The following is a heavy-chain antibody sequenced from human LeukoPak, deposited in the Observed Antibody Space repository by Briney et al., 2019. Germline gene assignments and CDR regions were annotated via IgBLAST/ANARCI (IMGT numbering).Heavy chain of an antibody. V-gene: IGHV1-18*01. Sequence: ASVKVSCKASGYTFTSYGISWVRQAPGQGLEWMGWISAYNGNTNYAQKLQGRVTMTTDTSTSTAYMELRSLRSDDTAVYYCARDRDCSGGSCYSSSVWFDPWGQGTLVTVSS. CDR3: ARDRDCSGGSCYSSSVWFDP. CDR2: ISAYNGNT. D-gene: IGHD2-15*01. J-gene: IGHJ5*02. CDR1: GYTFTSYG.